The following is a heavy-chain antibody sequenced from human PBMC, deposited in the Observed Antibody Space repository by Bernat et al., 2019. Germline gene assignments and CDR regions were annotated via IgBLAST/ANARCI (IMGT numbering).Heavy chain of an antibody. V-gene: IGHV3-66*04. J-gene: IGHJ4*02. CDR1: GFTVSSNY. Sequence: EVQLVESGGGLVQPGGSLRLSCAASGFTVSSNYMSWVRQAPGKGLEWVAVIYSGGSTYYADSLKSRLTITRDNSKNTLYLQMNSITANDTSVYYCERQHADVLRFLEGLYYFDYWGQGTLVTVSS. CDR2: IYSGGST. D-gene: IGHD3-3*01. CDR3: ERQHADVLRFLEGLYYFDY.